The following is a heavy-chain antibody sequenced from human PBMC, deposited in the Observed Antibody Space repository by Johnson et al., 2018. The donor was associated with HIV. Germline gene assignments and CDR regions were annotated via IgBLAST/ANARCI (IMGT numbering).Heavy chain of an antibody. CDR2: INWNGGST. J-gene: IGHJ3*02. CDR3: ARDASMFRLDSSGYANSFSI. V-gene: IGHV3-20*04. CDR1: GFSFDDYG. Sequence: VQLVESGGGVVRPGGSLRLSCAASGFSFDDYGMSWVRQAPGKGLEWVSGINWNGGSTGYADSVKGRFTISRDNAKNSLYLQMNSLRVEDTAVYYCARDASMFRLDSSGYANSFSIWGQGTLVTVSA. D-gene: IGHD3-22*01.